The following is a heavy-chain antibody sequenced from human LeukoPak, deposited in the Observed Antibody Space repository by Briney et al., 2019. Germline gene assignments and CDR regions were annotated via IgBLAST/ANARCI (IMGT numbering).Heavy chain of an antibody. CDR1: GGTFSSYA. CDR2: IIPILGIA. CDR3: AREPTVTRRRNANNWFDP. V-gene: IGHV1-69*04. Sequence: GSSVKVSCKASGGTFSSYAISWVRQSPGQGLEWMGRIIPILGIANYAQKFQGRVTITADKSTSTAYMELSSLRSDDTAVYYCAREPTVTRRRNANNWFDPWGQGTLVTVSS. J-gene: IGHJ5*02. D-gene: IGHD4-17*01.